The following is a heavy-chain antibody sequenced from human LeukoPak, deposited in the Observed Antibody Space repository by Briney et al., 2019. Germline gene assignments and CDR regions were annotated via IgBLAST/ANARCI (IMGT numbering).Heavy chain of an antibody. J-gene: IGHJ6*03. CDR2: IYYSGST. CDR3: ARGGGGIAVDLYYYYYMDV. CDR1: GGSISSSDW. Sequence: PSETLSLTCAVSGGSISSSDWWSWVRQPPGKGLEWIGYIYYSGSTNYNPSLKSRVTISVDTSKNQFSLKLSSVTAADTAVYYCARGGGGIAVDLYYYYYMDVWGKGTTVTVSS. V-gene: IGHV4-4*02. D-gene: IGHD6-19*01.